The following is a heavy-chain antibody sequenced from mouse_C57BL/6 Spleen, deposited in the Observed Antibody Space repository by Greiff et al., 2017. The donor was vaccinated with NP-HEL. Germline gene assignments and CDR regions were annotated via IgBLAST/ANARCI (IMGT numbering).Heavy chain of an antibody. D-gene: IGHD1-1*01. CDR2: IYPGGGYT. CDR3: ARSGYYGSSYGSYFDY. V-gene: IGHV1-63*01. J-gene: IGHJ2*01. Sequence: QVQLQQSGAELVRPGTSVKMSCKASGYTFTNYWIGWAKQRPGHGLEWIGDIYPGGGYTNYNEKFKGKATLTADKSSSTAYMQFSSLTSEDSAIYYCARSGYYGSSYGSYFDYWGQGTTLTVSS. CDR1: GYTFTNYW.